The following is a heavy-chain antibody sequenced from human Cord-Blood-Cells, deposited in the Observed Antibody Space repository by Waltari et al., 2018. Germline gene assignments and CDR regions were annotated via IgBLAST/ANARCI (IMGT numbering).Heavy chain of an antibody. J-gene: IGHJ4*02. V-gene: IGHV3-53*02. D-gene: IGHD4-17*01. CDR1: GFTVSSNY. CDR3: ARERHDYGDYVFDY. CDR2: IYSGGST. Sequence: EVQLVETGGGLIQPGGSLRLSCAASGFTVSSNYMTWVPPAPGKGLEWVSVIYSGGSTYYADSVKGRFTISRDNSKNTLYLQMNSLRAEDTAVYYCARERHDYGDYVFDYWGQGTLVTVSS.